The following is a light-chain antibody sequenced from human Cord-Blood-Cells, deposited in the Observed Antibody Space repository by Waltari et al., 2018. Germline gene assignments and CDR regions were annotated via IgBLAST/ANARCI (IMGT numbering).Light chain of an antibody. CDR1: QSVSSSY. Sequence: EIVLTQSPGTLSLSPVDRAPLSCRASQSVSSSYLAWYQQKPGQAPRLLIYGASSRATGIPDRFSGSGSGTDFTLTISRLEPEDFAVYYCQQYGSSPYTFGQGTKLEIK. V-gene: IGKV3-20*01. CDR3: QQYGSSPYT. J-gene: IGKJ2*01. CDR2: GAS.